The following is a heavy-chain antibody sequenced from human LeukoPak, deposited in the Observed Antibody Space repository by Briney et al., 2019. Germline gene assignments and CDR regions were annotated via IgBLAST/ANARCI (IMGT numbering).Heavy chain of an antibody. CDR2: VFYSGST. CDR1: GGSISEYY. V-gene: IGHV4-59*08. Sequence: SETLSLTCTVSGGSISEYYWSWIRQPPGKALEWIGYVFYSGSTNYNPSLRSRVTISIDTSKNQFSLKLSSVTAADTALYYCARRPYSGYDFYFDYWGQGTLVTVSS. D-gene: IGHD5-12*01. J-gene: IGHJ4*02. CDR3: ARRPYSGYDFYFDY.